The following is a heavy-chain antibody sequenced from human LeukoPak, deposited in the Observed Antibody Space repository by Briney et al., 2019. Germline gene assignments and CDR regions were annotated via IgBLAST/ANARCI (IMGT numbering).Heavy chain of an antibody. CDR3: VREQTTVTGDSYYYYMDV. CDR1: GGSISSYY. V-gene: IGHV4-59*01. CDR2: IYYSGST. D-gene: IGHD4-11*01. J-gene: IGHJ6*03. Sequence: SETLSLTCTVSGGSISSYYWSWIRQPPGKGLEWIGYIYYSGSTNYNPSLKSRVTISIDTSKNQFSLKLSSVTAADTAVYYCVREQTTVTGDSYYYYMDVWGKGTTVTASS.